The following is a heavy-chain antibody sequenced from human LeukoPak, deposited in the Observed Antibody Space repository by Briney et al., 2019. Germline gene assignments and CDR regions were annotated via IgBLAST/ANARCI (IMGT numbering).Heavy chain of an antibody. CDR2: IIPIFGTA. CDR1: GGTFSSYA. V-gene: IGHV1-69*13. D-gene: IGHD6-13*01. CDR3: ARLTMEGINWFDP. J-gene: IGHJ5*02. Sequence: SVKVSCKASGGTFSSYAISWVRQAPGQGLEWTGGIIPIFGTANYAQKFQGRVTITADESTSTAYMELSSLRSEDTAVYYCARLTMEGINWFDPWGQGTLVTVSS.